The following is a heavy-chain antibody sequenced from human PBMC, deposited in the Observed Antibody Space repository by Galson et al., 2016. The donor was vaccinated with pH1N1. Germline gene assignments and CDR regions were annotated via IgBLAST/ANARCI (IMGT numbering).Heavy chain of an antibody. CDR2: ISWNSNSI. CDR1: GFAFDDFA. J-gene: IGHJ4*02. CDR3: AKGAGRYYFGSGSFNY. Sequence: SLRLSCAASGFAFDDFAMHWVRHVPGKGLEWVSGISWNSNSIGYADSVKGRFTISRDSAKKSLFLQMNSLRVEDTALCYCAKGAGRYYFGSGSFNYWGQGTQVTVSS. D-gene: IGHD3-10*01. V-gene: IGHV3-9*01.